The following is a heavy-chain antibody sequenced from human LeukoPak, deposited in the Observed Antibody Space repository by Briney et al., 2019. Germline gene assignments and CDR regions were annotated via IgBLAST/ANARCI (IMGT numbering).Heavy chain of an antibody. CDR2: INHSGST. CDR3: ARMSLAVAGTFPVDAFDI. Sequence: KPSETLSLTCAVYGGSFSGYYWSWIRQPPGKGLEWIGEINHSGSTNYNPSLKSRVTISVDTSKNQFSLKLSSVTAADTAVYYCARMSLAVAGTFPVDAFDIWGQGTMVTVSS. J-gene: IGHJ3*02. V-gene: IGHV4-34*01. CDR1: GGSFSGYY. D-gene: IGHD6-19*01.